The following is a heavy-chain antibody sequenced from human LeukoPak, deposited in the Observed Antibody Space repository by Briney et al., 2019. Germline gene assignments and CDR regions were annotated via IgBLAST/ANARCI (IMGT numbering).Heavy chain of an antibody. CDR3: ASRAHDYGDYIPAFDI. CDR2: IYPGDSDT. V-gene: IGHV5-51*01. Sequence: GESLKISCKGSGYSFTSYWIGWVRQMPGKGLEWMGIIYPGDSDTRYSPSFQGQVTISADKSISTAYLQWSSLKASDTAMYYCASRAHDYGDYIPAFDIWGQGTVVTVSS. D-gene: IGHD4-17*01. CDR1: GYSFTSYW. J-gene: IGHJ3*02.